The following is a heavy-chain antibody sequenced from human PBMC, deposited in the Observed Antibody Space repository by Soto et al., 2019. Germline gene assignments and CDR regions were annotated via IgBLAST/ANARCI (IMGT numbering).Heavy chain of an antibody. CDR1: GGSISSGDYY. CDR2: IYYSGST. CDR3: ARASIAELTLDY. J-gene: IGHJ4*02. D-gene: IGHD6-13*01. V-gene: IGHV4-30-4*01. Sequence: PSETLSLTCTVSGGSISSGDYYWSWIRQSPGKGLEWIGYIYYSGSTYYNPSLKSRVTISVDTSKNQFSLRLSSVTAADTAVYYCARASIAELTLDYWGQGTLVTVSS.